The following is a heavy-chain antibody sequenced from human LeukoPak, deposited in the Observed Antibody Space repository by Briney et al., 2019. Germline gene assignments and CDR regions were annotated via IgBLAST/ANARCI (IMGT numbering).Heavy chain of an antibody. CDR3: ARTTTVTPRYYYYGMDV. J-gene: IGHJ6*02. CDR2: VSSSSSYI. CDR1: GFTFSSYS. D-gene: IGHD4-17*01. Sequence: GGSLRLSCAASGFTFSSYSMNWVRQAPGKGLEWVSSVSSSSSYIYYADSVKGRFTISRDNAKNSLYLQMNSLRAEDTAVYYCARTTTVTPRYYYYGMDVWGQGTTVTVSS. V-gene: IGHV3-21*01.